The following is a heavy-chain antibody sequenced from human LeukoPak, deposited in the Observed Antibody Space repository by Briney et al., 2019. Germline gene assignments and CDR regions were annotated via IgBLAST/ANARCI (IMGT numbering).Heavy chain of an antibody. D-gene: IGHD6-19*01. CDR2: IYYSGST. CDR3: ARAVSSGWLTGHFDY. J-gene: IGHJ4*02. CDR1: GGSISSYY. Sequence: PSETLSLTCTVSGGSISSYYWSWIRQPPGKGLEWIGYIYYSGSTNYNPSLKSRVTISVDTSENQFSLKLSSVTAADTAVYYCARAVSSGWLTGHFDYWGQGTLVTVSS. V-gene: IGHV4-59*01.